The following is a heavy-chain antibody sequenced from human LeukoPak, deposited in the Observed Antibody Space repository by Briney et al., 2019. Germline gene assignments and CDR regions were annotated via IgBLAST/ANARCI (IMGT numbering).Heavy chain of an antibody. V-gene: IGHV1-18*01. CDR1: GYMFTSYA. CDR3: ARHPHYDSRGYYVY. CDR2: ISPYNGNT. D-gene: IGHD3-22*01. Sequence: ASVKVSCKASGYMFTSYAISWVRQAPGQGLEWMGWISPYNGNTNYAQKLQGRVTMTTDTSTTTAYMELRSLRSDDTAIYYCARHPHYDSRGYYVYWGQGTLVTVSS. J-gene: IGHJ4*02.